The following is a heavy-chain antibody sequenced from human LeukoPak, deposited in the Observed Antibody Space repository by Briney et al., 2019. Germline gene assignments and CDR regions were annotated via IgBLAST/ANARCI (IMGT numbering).Heavy chain of an antibody. D-gene: IGHD3-10*01. V-gene: IGHV3-30*04. J-gene: IGHJ3*01. Sequence: GSLRLSCSASGFRFSDYSMDWVRQAPGKGLEWVSVISYDGSDRKYADSVRGRFIISRDNSNNMVYLQMNTVRVDDTAVYYCIKVGPTASGNYHAFDVWGQGITVIVSS. CDR1: GFRFSDYS. CDR2: ISYDGSDR. CDR3: IKVGPTASGNYHAFDV.